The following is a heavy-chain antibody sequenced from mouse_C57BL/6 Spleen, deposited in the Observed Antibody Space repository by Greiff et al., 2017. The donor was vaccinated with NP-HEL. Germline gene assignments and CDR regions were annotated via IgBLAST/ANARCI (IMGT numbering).Heavy chain of an antibody. J-gene: IGHJ1*03. CDR2: ISNLAYSI. V-gene: IGHV5-15*01. CDR3: ARRGYYGSSYEYFDV. Sequence: EVQGVESGGGLVQPGGSLKLSCAASGFTFSDYGMAWVRQAPRKGPEWVAFISNLAYSIYYADTVTGRFTISRENAKNTLYLEMSSLRSEDTAMYYCARRGYYGSSYEYFDVWGTGTTVTVSS. D-gene: IGHD1-1*01. CDR1: GFTFSDYG.